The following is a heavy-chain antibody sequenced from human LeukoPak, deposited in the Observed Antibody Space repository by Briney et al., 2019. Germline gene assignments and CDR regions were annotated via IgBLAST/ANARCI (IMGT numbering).Heavy chain of an antibody. Sequence: GGSLRLSCAASGFTFSNYGMQWVRQAPGKGLEWVAVISYDGKNKYYADSVKDRFTISRDGSTNTLYLQMNSLRIEDTGVYYCAKDGVRWELEGWGQGTLVTVSS. J-gene: IGHJ4*02. CDR3: AKDGVRWELEG. CDR2: ISYDGKNK. V-gene: IGHV3-30*18. D-gene: IGHD4-23*01. CDR1: GFTFSNYG.